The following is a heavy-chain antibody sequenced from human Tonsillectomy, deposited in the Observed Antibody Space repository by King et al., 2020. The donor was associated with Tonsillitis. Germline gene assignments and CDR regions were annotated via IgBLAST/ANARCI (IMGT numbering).Heavy chain of an antibody. CDR1: GFTFSSYA. V-gene: IGHV3-30*01. D-gene: IGHD6-19*01. Sequence: HVQLVEAGGGVVQPGRSLRLSCAASGFTFSSYAIHWVRQAPGKGLEWGAGISYDGRNKYYADSVKGRFPLSREHSKNTLYLQMNSLRNEDTAVYFCAGEQWLVPSPFDYWGQGTLVTVSS. CDR3: AGEQWLVPSPFDY. CDR2: ISYDGRNK. J-gene: IGHJ4*02.